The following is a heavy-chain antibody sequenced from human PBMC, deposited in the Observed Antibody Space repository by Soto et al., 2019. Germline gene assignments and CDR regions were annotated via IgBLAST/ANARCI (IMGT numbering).Heavy chain of an antibody. Sequence: GGSLRLSCAASGFTFSSYSMNWVRQAPGKGLEWVSSISSSSSYIYYADSVKGRFTISRENAKKSLYLQMNSLRAEETAVYYCARVGGQWLENYYYYGMDVWGQGTTVTVSS. V-gene: IGHV3-21*01. CDR3: ARVGGQWLENYYYYGMDV. CDR2: ISSSSSYI. CDR1: GFTFSSYS. J-gene: IGHJ6*02. D-gene: IGHD6-19*01.